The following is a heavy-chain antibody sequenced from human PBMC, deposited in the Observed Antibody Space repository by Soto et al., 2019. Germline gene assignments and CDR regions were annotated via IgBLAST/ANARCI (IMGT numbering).Heavy chain of an antibody. CDR2: IIPIFGTA. CDR1: GGTFSSYA. Sequence: SVKVSCKASGGTFSSYAISWVRQAPGQGLEWMGGIIPIFGTANYAQKFQGRVTITADESTSTASLKLSSVTAADTAVYYCARGSSLRGAYYYYGMDVWGQGTTVTVSS. CDR3: ARGSSLRGAYYYYGMDV. J-gene: IGHJ6*02. D-gene: IGHD6-13*01. V-gene: IGHV1-69*13.